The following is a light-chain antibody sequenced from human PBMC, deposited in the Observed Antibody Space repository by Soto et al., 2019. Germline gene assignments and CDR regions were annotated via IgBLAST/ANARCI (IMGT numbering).Light chain of an antibody. J-gene: IGKJ4*01. V-gene: IGKV1-39*01. CDR1: QSIDKY. Sequence: DIQMTQSPSTLSASVGDRVIITCRASQSIDKYVNWYQQKPGKGPNLLIYAASNLRTGVPSRFSGSGSGTDFTLTISSLLPEDFATYFCQQSYTTPSLTFGGGTKVDIK. CDR2: AAS. CDR3: QQSYTTPSLT.